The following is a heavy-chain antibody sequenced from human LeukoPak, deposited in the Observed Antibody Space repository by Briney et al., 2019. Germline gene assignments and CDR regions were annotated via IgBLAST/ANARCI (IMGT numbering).Heavy chain of an antibody. J-gene: IGHJ4*02. CDR1: GGSINSYY. Sequence: SETLSLTCTVSGGSINSYYWNWIRQPAGKGLEWIGRIYTSGSTNYNPSLKSRVTISVDTSKNQFSLKLSSVTAADTAVYYCARVEYGSGPGVWGQGTLVTVSS. V-gene: IGHV4-4*07. CDR2: IYTSGST. D-gene: IGHD3-10*01. CDR3: ARVEYGSGPGV.